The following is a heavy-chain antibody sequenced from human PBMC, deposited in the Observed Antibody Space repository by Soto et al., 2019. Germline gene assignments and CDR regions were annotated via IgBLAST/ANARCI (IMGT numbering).Heavy chain of an antibody. V-gene: IGHV4-4*07. D-gene: IGHD6-19*01. J-gene: IGHJ4*02. Sequence: QVQLLESGPGLVKPSETLSLTCNVSGGYISTYYWSWIRQPAGKGLEWIGRIHASGNTDYNPSLKSGVTMSVDTSKNQFSLRLTSLTAADTAVYYCARTPGWYFDVWGQGTLVTVSS. CDR1: GGYISTYY. CDR3: ARTPGWYFDV. CDR2: IHASGNT.